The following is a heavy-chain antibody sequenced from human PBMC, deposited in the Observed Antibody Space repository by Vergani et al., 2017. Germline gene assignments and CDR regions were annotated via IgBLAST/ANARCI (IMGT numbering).Heavy chain of an antibody. D-gene: IGHD5-12*01. CDR1: GYTFTDYY. Sequence: EVQLVQSGAEVKKPGATVKISCKVSGYTFTDYYMHWVQQAPGKGLEWMGLVDPEDGETIYAGKFQGRVTITAATSTDTAYMELSSLRAEDTAVYYCARDRGIVATIGPYYFDYWGQGTLVTVSS. V-gene: IGHV1-69-2*01. J-gene: IGHJ4*02. CDR3: ARDRGIVATIGPYYFDY. CDR2: VDPEDGET.